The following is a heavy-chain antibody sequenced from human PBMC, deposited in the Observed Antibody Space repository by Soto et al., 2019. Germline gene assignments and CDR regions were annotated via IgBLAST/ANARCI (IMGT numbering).Heavy chain of an antibody. CDR1: GFTFSSYA. Sequence: GGSLRLSCAASGFTFSSYAMSWVRQAPGKGLEWVSAISGSGGSTYYADSVKGRFTISRDNSKNTLYLQMNSLRAEDTAVYYCAKDFDCSGGSCYSGGAFDIWGQGTMVTVSS. D-gene: IGHD2-15*01. CDR2: ISGSGGST. J-gene: IGHJ3*02. V-gene: IGHV3-23*01. CDR3: AKDFDCSGGSCYSGGAFDI.